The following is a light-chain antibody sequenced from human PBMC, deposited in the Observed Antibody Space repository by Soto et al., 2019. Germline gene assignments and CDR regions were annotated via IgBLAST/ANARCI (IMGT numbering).Light chain of an antibody. V-gene: IGKV3-11*01. CDR3: QLRSSWPPYT. Sequence: VVLTQSPATLSLSPGERATLSCRTSLSVSVYLDWYQQKPGQAPKLLISDAANRATGIPARFSGSGSGTDIVITISRVEPEDFAVYFCQLRSSWPPYTFSQGTKVDIK. CDR2: DAA. J-gene: IGKJ2*01. CDR1: LSVSVY.